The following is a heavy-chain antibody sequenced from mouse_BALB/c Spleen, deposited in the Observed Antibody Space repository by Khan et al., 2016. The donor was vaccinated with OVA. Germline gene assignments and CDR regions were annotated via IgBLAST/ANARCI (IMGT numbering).Heavy chain of an antibody. V-gene: IGHV1-7*01. J-gene: IGHJ2*01. Sequence: VKLQESGAELAKPGASVKMSCKASGYTFTTYWMHWVKQRPGQGLEWIGYINPTSGYTDYNEKFKDKATLSADKSSSTAYMQLSSLTSEDSAVYYCTRDRIDYWGQGTTLTGSS. CDR1: GYTFTTYW. CDR3: TRDRIDY. CDR2: INPTSGYT.